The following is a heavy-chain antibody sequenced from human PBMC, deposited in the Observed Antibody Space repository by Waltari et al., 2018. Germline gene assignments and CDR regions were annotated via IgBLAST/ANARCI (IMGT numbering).Heavy chain of an antibody. CDR1: GYSFTSYW. CDR3: ARHDYGAEGLYYFDY. CDR2: VYPGDSET. V-gene: IGHV5-51*01. Sequence: EVQLVQSGAEVKKPGESLKISCKGSGYSFTSYWIGWVRQMPGKGLAWMGIVYPGDSETRYSPPFQGQVTISAEKSISTAYLQWSSLKASDTAMYYCARHDYGAEGLYYFDYWGQGTLVTVSS. D-gene: IGHD4-17*01. J-gene: IGHJ4*02.